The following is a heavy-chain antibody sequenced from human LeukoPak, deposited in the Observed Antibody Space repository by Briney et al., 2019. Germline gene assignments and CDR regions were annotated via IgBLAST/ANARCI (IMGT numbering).Heavy chain of an antibody. D-gene: IGHD6-13*01. V-gene: IGHV3-23*01. CDR3: AKGIRYSSTWAFDY. J-gene: IGHJ4*02. Sequence: GGSLRLSCAASGFTFSNYAMSWVRQAPGKGLEWVSTISDGGGSTYYADSVKGRFTISRDNSKNTLYLQMNSLRAEDTAVYYCAKGIRYSSTWAFDYWGQGTLVTVSS. CDR1: GFTFSNYA. CDR2: ISDGGGST.